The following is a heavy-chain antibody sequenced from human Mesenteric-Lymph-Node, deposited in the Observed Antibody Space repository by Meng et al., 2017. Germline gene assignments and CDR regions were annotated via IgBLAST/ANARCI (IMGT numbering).Heavy chain of an antibody. Sequence: QVQLQESGPGLVKPSGTLSPPCTVSGGSISGYYWSWIRQPPGKELEWIGYIHYSGSTNYKPSLKSRVTISVDTSKNQFSLKLSPVTAADTAVYYCARHPQFGTTMIEYWGQGTLVTVSS. CDR3: ARHPQFGTTMIEY. CDR1: GGSISGYY. J-gene: IGHJ4*02. V-gene: IGHV4-59*08. D-gene: IGHD1-7*01. CDR2: IHYSGST.